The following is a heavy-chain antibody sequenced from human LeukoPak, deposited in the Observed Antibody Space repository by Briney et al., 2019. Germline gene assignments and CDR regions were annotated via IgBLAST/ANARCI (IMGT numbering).Heavy chain of an antibody. D-gene: IGHD6-6*01. Sequence: GGSLRLSCAASGFTFDDYTMHWVRQAPGKGLEWVSLISWDGGGTYYADSVRGRFTISRDNSKNSLYLQMNSLRTEDTALYYCAKASSSYYYYGMDVWGQGTTVTVSS. V-gene: IGHV3-43*01. CDR3: AKASSSYYYYGMDV. CDR1: GFTFDDYT. J-gene: IGHJ6*02. CDR2: ISWDGGGT.